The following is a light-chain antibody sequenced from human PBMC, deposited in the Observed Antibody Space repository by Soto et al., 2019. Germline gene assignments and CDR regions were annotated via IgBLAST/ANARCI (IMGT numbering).Light chain of an antibody. V-gene: IGKV1-5*03. J-gene: IGKJ1*01. CDR2: MAS. Sequence: DIQMTQSPSTLSASVGDRVTITCRASESIDTRLAWYQQRPGKAPNLLIYMASSLETGVPSRFSGSGSGKEFTLTISSLQPDDFATYYCQQYSSYPWTFGQGTKVDIK. CDR1: ESIDTR. CDR3: QQYSSYPWT.